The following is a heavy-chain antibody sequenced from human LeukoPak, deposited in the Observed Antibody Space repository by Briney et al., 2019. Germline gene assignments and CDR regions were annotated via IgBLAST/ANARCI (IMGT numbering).Heavy chain of an antibody. J-gene: IGHJ3*02. CDR3: VRGFGAFDI. CDR1: GFTFSSYS. V-gene: IGHV3-21*04. D-gene: IGHD3-16*01. Sequence: GGSLRLSCAASGFTFSSYSMNWVRQAPGKGLEWVSAISKNTVDTYYADSVKGRLTISRDSSKNTVYLQMNSLRAEDTAVYYCVRGFGAFDIWGQGTMVTVSS. CDR2: ISKNTVDT.